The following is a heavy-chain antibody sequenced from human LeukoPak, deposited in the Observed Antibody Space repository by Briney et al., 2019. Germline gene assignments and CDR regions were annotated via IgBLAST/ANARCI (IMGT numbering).Heavy chain of an antibody. CDR1: GGSISSSSYY. V-gene: IGHV4-61*01. J-gene: IGHJ4*02. D-gene: IGHD5-18*01. CDR3: ARIDTTMAPYYFDY. Sequence: SETLSLTCTVSGGSISSSSYYWSWIRQSPGKGLEWIGYIYYSGSTNYNPSLKSRVTISVDTSKNQFSLKLSSVTSADTAVYYCARIDTTMAPYYFDYWGQGTLVTVSS. CDR2: IYYSGST.